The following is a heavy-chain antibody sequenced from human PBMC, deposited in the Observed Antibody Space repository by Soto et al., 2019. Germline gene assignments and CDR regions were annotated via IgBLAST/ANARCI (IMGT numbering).Heavy chain of an antibody. D-gene: IGHD6-19*01. CDR3: ARQYSSGWSAEASDAFDI. J-gene: IGHJ3*02. CDR1: GYSFTSYW. CDR2: IYPGDSDT. V-gene: IGHV5-51*01. Sequence: KQRESLKISCKGSGYSFTSYWIGWVRQMPGKGLEWMGIIYPGDSDTRYSPSFQGQVTISADKSISTAYLQWSSLKASDTAMYYCARQYSSGWSAEASDAFDIWGQGTMVTVSS.